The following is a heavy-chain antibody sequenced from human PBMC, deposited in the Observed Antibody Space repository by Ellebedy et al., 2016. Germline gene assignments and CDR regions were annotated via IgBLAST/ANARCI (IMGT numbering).Heavy chain of an antibody. D-gene: IGHD3-10*01. CDR1: GFTFSNYW. J-gene: IGHJ4*02. Sequence: GESLKISCATSGFTFSNYWMHWVRQAPGQGLVWVSRINNDGGDTFYAESVKGRFTISRDNAKNSLYLQMNSLRAEDTAVYYCARERDSGSFQWYFDRWGQGTQVTVSS. CDR2: INNDGGDT. CDR3: ARERDSGSFQWYFDR. V-gene: IGHV3-74*01.